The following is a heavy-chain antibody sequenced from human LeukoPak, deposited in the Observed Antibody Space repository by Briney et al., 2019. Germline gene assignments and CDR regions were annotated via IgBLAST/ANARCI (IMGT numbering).Heavy chain of an antibody. Sequence: ASVKVSCKASGYTFTSYGISWVRQAPGQGLEWMGWVSAYNGNTNYAQKLQGRVTMTTDTSTSTAYMELRSLRSDDTAVYYCARGPYCSSTSCYRGIEKDYRGQGTLVTVSS. CDR2: VSAYNGNT. V-gene: IGHV1-18*01. CDR1: GYTFTSYG. D-gene: IGHD2-2*01. J-gene: IGHJ4*02. CDR3: ARGPYCSSTSCYRGIEKDY.